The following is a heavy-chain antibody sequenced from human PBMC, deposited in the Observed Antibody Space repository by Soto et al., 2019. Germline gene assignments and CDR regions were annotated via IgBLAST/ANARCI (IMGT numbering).Heavy chain of an antibody. CDR2: IYPGDSDT. D-gene: IGHD3-3*01. J-gene: IGHJ6*02. CDR1: GYSFTSYW. Sequence: GESLKISCKGSGYSFTSYWIGWVRQMPGKGLEWMGIIYPGDSDTRYSPSFQGQVTISADKSISTAYLQWSSLKASDTAMYYCARALYDFWGKVSYYYGMDVWGQGTTVTVSS. CDR3: ARALYDFWGKVSYYYGMDV. V-gene: IGHV5-51*01.